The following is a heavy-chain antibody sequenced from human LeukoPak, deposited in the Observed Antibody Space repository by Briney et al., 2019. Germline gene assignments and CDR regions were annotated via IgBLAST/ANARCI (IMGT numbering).Heavy chain of an antibody. J-gene: IGHJ6*03. CDR3: ARGLDQDYYYYYYMDV. CDR2: INEDGSEK. Sequence: AGGSLRLSCAASGFTLSRNWMSWVRQAPGKGLEWVANINEDGSEKYYVDSVKGRFTISRDNAKNSLYLQMNSLRAEDTAVYYCARGLDQDYYYYYYMDVWGKGTTVTVSS. V-gene: IGHV3-7*01. CDR1: GFTLSRNW. D-gene: IGHD3-9*01.